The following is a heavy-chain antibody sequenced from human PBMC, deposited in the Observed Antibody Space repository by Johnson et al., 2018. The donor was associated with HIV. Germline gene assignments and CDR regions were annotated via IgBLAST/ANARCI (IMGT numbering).Heavy chain of an antibody. J-gene: IGHJ3*02. V-gene: IGHV3-13*01. CDR1: GFTFSSYD. D-gene: IGHD3-10*01. CDR2: IGTAGDT. Sequence: VYLVESGGGLVQPGGSLRLSCAASGFTFSSYDMHWVRQATGKGLEWVSAIGTAGDTYYPGSVKGRFTISKDNSRNTLFLHMNSLRADDTAVYYCAIGRGEFPRHAFDIWGQGTMVTVSS. CDR3: AIGRGEFPRHAFDI.